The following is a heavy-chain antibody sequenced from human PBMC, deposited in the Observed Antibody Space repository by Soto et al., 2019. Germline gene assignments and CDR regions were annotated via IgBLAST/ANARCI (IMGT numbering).Heavy chain of an antibody. V-gene: IGHV4-39*01. CDR2: IYYSGST. J-gene: IGHJ4*02. Sequence: QLQLQESGPGLVKPSETLSLTCTVSGGSISSSSYYWGWIRQPPGKGLEWIGSIYYSGSTYYNPSLKSRVTISVDTSKNQFSLKLSSVTAADTAVYYCVSHLYYDYIWGSYRWPDYWGQGTLVTVSS. D-gene: IGHD3-16*02. CDR1: GGSISSSSYY. CDR3: VSHLYYDYIWGSYRWPDY.